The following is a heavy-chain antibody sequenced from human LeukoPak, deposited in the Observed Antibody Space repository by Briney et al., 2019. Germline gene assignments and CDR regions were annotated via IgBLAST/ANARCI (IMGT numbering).Heavy chain of an antibody. D-gene: IGHD6-19*01. CDR2: VYHPGST. J-gene: IGHJ5*02. CDR1: GDPVSRGSYH. Sequence: SETLSLTCTVSGDPVSRGSYHWSWIRQPPGKELERFGYVYHPGSTNYNPSLKSRVTISVETSKNEFSLKMTSVTAADTDVYYWAKGFASGWYSRYYPWGQGTLVTVSS. CDR3: AKGFASGWYSRYYP. V-gene: IGHV4-61*01.